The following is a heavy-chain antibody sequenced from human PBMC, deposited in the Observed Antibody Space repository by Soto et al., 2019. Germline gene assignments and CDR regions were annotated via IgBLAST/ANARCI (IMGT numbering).Heavy chain of an antibody. CDR3: ARESPRWASSHRGWFDP. D-gene: IGHD6-13*01. J-gene: IGHJ5*02. Sequence: QVQLVQSGAEVKKPGASVKVSCKASGYTFTSYGISWVRQAPGQGLEWMGWISAYNGNTNYAQKLQGRVTMTTDTATSTAYMELRSLRSDDTAVYYCARESPRWASSHRGWFDPWGQGTLVTVSS. CDR2: ISAYNGNT. V-gene: IGHV1-18*01. CDR1: GYTFTSYG.